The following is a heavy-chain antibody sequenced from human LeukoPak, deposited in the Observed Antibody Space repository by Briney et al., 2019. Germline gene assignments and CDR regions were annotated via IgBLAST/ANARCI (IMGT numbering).Heavy chain of an antibody. CDR1: GGSISINNYY. D-gene: IGHD5-24*01. CDR3: ARDRGRWLQLPFDY. J-gene: IGHJ4*02. CDR2: IYYSRTT. V-gene: IGHV4-39*07. Sequence: SETLSLTCTVSGGSISINNYYWGWIPQPPGKGLEWIGSIYYSRTTYYNPSLKSHVTISVDTSNNQFSLELNSMTAADTAVYYCARDRGRWLQLPFDYWGQGTLVTVSS.